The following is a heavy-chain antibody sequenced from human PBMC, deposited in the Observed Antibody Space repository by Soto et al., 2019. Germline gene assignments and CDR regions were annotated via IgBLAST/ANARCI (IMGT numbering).Heavy chain of an antibody. D-gene: IGHD3-22*01. CDR2: ISSSGSTI. CDR1: GFTFSSYE. CDR3: ARSQTYYYDSSGYYPYYFDY. Sequence: PGGSLRLSCAASGFTFSSYEMNWVRQAPGKGLEWVSYISSSGSTIYYADSVKGRFTISRDNAKNSLYLQMNSLRAEDTAVYYCARSQTYYYDSSGYYPYYFDYWGQGTLVTVSS. J-gene: IGHJ4*02. V-gene: IGHV3-48*03.